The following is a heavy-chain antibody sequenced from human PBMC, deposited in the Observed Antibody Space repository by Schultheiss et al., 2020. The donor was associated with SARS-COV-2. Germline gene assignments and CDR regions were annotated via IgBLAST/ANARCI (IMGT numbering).Heavy chain of an antibody. V-gene: IGHV3-15*07. D-gene: IGHD6-13*01. CDR2: IKSKTDGGTT. J-gene: IGHJ4*02. CDR3: TSHPPAAAGTVYFDY. CDR1: GFTFSNAW. Sequence: GESLKISCAASGFTFSNAWMNWVRQAPGKGLEWVGRIKSKTDGGTTDYAAPVKGRFTISRDDSKSIAYLQMNSLKTEDTAVYYCTSHPPAAAGTVYFDYWGQGTLVTVSS.